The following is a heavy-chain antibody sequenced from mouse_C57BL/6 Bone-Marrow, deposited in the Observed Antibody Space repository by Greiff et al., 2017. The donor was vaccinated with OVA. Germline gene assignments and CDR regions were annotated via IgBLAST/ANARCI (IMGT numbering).Heavy chain of an antibody. D-gene: IGHD4-1*02. J-gene: IGHJ3*01. V-gene: IGHV2-5*01. Sequence: VQLQQSGPGLVQPSQSLSITCTVSGFSLTSYCVHWVRQSPGKGLEWLGVICRGGSTAYNAALMYRLRITKENSKSQVFFKMNSRQADDAAVYYCAAATGGFAYGGRGTLVTVSA. CDR1: GFSLTSYC. CDR3: AAATGGFAY. CDR2: ICRGGST.